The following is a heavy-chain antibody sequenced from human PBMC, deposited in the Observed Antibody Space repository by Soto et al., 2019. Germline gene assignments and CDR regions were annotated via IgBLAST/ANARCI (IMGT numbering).Heavy chain of an antibody. D-gene: IGHD5-12*01. V-gene: IGHV1-8*01. CDR1: GYTFSNYD. CDR2: LNPNTDKT. CDR3: ARGIKGLPPSAFDI. J-gene: IGHJ3*02. Sequence: ASVKVSCKASGYTFSNYDINWVRQATGQGLEWMGWLNPNTDKTGSAQKFQGRVSMTRNTSISTAYLELSGLRSDDTAVYYCARGIKGLPPSAFDIWGQGTRVTAS.